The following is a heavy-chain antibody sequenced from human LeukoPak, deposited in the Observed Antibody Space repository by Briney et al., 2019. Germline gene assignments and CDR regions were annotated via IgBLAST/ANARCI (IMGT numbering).Heavy chain of an antibody. D-gene: IGHD2/OR15-2a*01. J-gene: IGHJ4*02. Sequence: PSETLSLTCTVSGGSIRSSSHYWGWIRQPPGKGLEWIGSIYYSGSTYYNPSLKSRVTISVDTSKNQFSLKTSSVTAADTAVYFCARMVLFVSGSRHIVISKGYFDYWGQGALVSVSS. CDR3: ARMVLFVSGSRHIVISKGYFDY. CDR2: IYYSGST. V-gene: IGHV4-39*01. CDR1: GGSIRSSSHY.